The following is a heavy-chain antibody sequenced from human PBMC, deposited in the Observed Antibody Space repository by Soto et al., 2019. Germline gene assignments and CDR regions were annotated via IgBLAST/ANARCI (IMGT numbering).Heavy chain of an antibody. CDR2: IYYSGST. CDR1: GGSISSYY. D-gene: IGHD3-22*01. J-gene: IGHJ4*02. V-gene: IGHV4-59*01. CDR3: ARDPFPDSSGYYYNY. Sequence: PSETLSLTCTVCGGSISSYYWSWIRQPPGKGLEWIGYIYYSGSTNYNPSLKSRVTISVDTSKNQFSLKLSSVTAADTAVYYCARDPFPDSSGYYYNYWGQGTLVTVSS.